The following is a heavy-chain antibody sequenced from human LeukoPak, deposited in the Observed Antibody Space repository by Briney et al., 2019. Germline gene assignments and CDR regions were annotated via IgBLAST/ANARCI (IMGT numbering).Heavy chain of an antibody. CDR3: ARDASPNSIDVLLWFGEPIYYMDV. V-gene: IGHV3-11*01. D-gene: IGHD3-10*01. J-gene: IGHJ6*03. CDR2: ISSSGSTI. CDR1: GFTFSDYY. Sequence: GGSLRLSCAASGFTFSDYYMSWIRQAPGKGLEWVSYISSSGSTIYYADSVKGRFTISRDNAKNSLYLQMNSLRAEDTAVYYCARDASPNSIDVLLWFGEPIYYMDVWGKGTTVTVSS.